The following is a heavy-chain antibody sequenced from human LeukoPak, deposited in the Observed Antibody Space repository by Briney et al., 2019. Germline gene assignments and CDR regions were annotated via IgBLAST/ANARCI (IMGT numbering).Heavy chain of an antibody. J-gene: IGHJ5*02. CDR2: IYYSGST. CDR3: ARVDYSGYDTRGWFDP. V-gene: IGHV4-59*01. Sequence: SETLSLTCTVSGGSISSYYWSWIRQPSGKGLEWIAYIYYSGSTNYNPSLKSRVTLSVDTSKNQFSLKLSSVTAADTAVYYCARVDYSGYDTRGWFDPWGQGTLVTVSS. CDR1: GGSISSYY. D-gene: IGHD5-12*01.